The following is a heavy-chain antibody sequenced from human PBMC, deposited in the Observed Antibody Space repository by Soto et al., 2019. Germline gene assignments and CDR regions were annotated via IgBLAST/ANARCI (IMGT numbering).Heavy chain of an antibody. Sequence: SETLSLTCTVSGGSISSGDYYWSWIRQPPGTGLEWIGYIYYSGSTYYNPSLQSRVTISVDTSKNQFSLKLSSVTAADTAVYYCARGATVTCLFDYWGQGTLVTVSS. CDR1: GGSISSGDYY. D-gene: IGHD4-17*01. CDR2: IYYSGST. CDR3: ARGATVTCLFDY. V-gene: IGHV4-30-4*01. J-gene: IGHJ4*02.